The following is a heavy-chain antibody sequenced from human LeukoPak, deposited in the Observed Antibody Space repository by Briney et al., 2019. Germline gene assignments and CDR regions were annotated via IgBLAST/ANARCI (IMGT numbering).Heavy chain of an antibody. CDR3: ARGPVAYYYYGMDV. J-gene: IGHJ6*02. V-gene: IGHV3-64*01. CDR2: ISSNGGST. CDR1: GFTFSSYA. Sequence: PGGSLRLSCAASGFTFSSYAMHWVRQAPGKGLEYVSAISSNGGSTYYANSVKGRFTISRDNSKNTLYLQMGSLRAEDMAVYYRARGPVAYYYYGMDVWGQGTTVTVSS.